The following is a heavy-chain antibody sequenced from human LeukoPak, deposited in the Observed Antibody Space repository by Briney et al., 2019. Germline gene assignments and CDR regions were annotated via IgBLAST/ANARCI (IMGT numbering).Heavy chain of an antibody. D-gene: IGHD6-19*01. J-gene: IGHJ4*02. CDR1: GVTFSKYW. Sequence: GGSLRLSCAASGVTFSKYWMLWVRQAPGKGLESVSRINTDGTVTTYADSVKGRFTVSRDNADNTMFLQMNSVRDEDTAVYYCATKQWLAPPPDSWGQGTPVTVSS. V-gene: IGHV3-74*01. CDR3: ATKQWLAPPPDS. CDR2: INTDGTVT.